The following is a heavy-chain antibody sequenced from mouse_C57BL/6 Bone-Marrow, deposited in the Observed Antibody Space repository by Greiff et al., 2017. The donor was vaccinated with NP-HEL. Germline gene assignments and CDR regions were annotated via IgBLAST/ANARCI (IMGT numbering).Heavy chain of an antibody. V-gene: IGHV1-76*01. CDR3: ARSRWYWYFDV. Sequence: VQLKESGAELVRPGASVKLSCKASGYTFTDYYINWVKQRPGQGLEWIARIYPGSGNTYYNEKFKGKATLTAEKSSSTAYMQLSSLTSEDSAVYFCARSRWYWYFDVWGTGTTVTVSS. J-gene: IGHJ1*03. CDR2: IYPGSGNT. CDR1: GYTFTDYY.